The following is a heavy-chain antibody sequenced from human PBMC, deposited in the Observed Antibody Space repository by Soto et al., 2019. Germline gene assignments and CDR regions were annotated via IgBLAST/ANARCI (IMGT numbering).Heavy chain of an antibody. CDR2: FDNSDGRT. D-gene: IGHD5-18*01. Sequence: EVQLLESGGGLVQPGGSLRLSCAASGFTFSSYAMNWVRQAPGKGLEWVSTFDNSDGRTYYSDSVKGRFTISRDNSKNTLFLQMNSLRPEDTAVYYCAKVRDTTMDMNFYYWGQGTLVTVSS. V-gene: IGHV3-23*01. J-gene: IGHJ4*02. CDR1: GFTFSSYA. CDR3: AKVRDTTMDMNFYY.